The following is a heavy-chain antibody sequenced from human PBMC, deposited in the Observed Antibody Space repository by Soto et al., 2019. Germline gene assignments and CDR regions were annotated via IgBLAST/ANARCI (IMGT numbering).Heavy chain of an antibody. CDR1: GFTFSSYG. CDR2: IWYDGSNK. CDR3: ARDHAVVVVAGRFDY. V-gene: IGHV3-33*01. Sequence: GGSLRLSCAASGFTFSSYGMHWVRQAPGKGLEWVAVIWYDGSNKYYADSVKGRFTISRDNSKNTLYLQMNSLRAEDTAVYYCARDHAVVVVAGRFDYWGQGTLVTVSS. D-gene: IGHD2-15*01. J-gene: IGHJ4*02.